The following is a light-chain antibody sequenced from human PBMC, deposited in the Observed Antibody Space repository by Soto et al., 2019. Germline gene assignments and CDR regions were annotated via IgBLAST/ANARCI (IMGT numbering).Light chain of an antibody. CDR2: VDSDGSH. J-gene: IGLJ3*02. CDR1: SGHISYA. CDR3: QTWGTGTWV. Sequence: QLVVTQSPSASASLGASVKLTCTLSSGHISYAIAWHQQQPEKGPRYLMKVDSDGSHVKGDGIPDRFSGSSSGAERYLTISRLQSEDEADYYCQTWGTGTWVFGGGTKVTVL. V-gene: IGLV4-69*01.